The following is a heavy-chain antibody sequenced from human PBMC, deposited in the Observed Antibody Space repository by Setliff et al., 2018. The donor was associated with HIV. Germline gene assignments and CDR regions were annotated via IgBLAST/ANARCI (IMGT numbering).Heavy chain of an antibody. CDR2: MNPNSGNT. V-gene: IGHV1-8*02. CDR3: ARYRPNHPQNDFDI. CDR1: GYTFTNYD. D-gene: IGHD1-26*01. J-gene: IGHJ3*02. Sequence: ASVKVSCKASGYTFTNYDINWVRQATGQGLEWMGRMNPNSGNTEYAQQFQGRVTMTRNTSISTAYMELSSLRSEDTAVYYCARYRPNHPQNDFDIWGQGTMVTVSS.